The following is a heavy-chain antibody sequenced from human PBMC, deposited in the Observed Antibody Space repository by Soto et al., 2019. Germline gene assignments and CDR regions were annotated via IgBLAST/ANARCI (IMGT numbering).Heavy chain of an antibody. D-gene: IGHD3-10*01. CDR2: ISSSGTTI. V-gene: IGHV3-11*01. CDR1: GFTFRDNC. CDR3: VRAPYGFTSWFDS. Sequence: GGSLRLSCAASGFTFRDNCMRWIRQAPGKGLEWVSYISSSGTTIYYADSVKGRFTISRDNAKNSLYLQMDSLRAEDTAVYYCVRAPYGFTSWFDSWGQGT. J-gene: IGHJ5*01.